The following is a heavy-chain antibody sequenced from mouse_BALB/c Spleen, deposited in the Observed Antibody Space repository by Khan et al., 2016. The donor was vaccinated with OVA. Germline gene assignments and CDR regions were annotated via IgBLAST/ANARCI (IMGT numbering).Heavy chain of an antibody. Sequence: VQLQQSGAELVRPGASVKLSCTASGFSFKDTYIHWMNQRPEQGLQWIGRIDPANGDTKYDPRFQVKATITADTSSNTAYLHLSSLTSEDTAVYYCATLYGNTFAYWGQGTLVTVSA. J-gene: IGHJ3*01. V-gene: IGHV14-3*02. CDR1: GFSFKDTY. CDR2: IDPANGDT. D-gene: IGHD2-1*01. CDR3: ATLYGNTFAY.